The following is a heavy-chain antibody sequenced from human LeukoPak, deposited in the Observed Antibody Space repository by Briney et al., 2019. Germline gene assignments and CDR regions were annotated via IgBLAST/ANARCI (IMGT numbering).Heavy chain of an antibody. CDR1: GYTFTSYY. V-gene: IGHV1-46*01. CDR3: ARELSGGYFDY. CDR2: INPSGTNT. D-gene: IGHD7-27*01. J-gene: IGHJ4*02. Sequence: EASVKVSCKASGYTFTSYYMHWVRQAPGQGLEWMGLINPSGTNTNYAQKFQGRVTMTRDTSTSTVYMELSSLRSVDTAVYYCARELSGGYFDYWGQGTPVTVSS.